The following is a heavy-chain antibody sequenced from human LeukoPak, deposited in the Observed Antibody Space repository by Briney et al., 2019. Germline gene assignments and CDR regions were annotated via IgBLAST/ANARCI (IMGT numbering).Heavy chain of an antibody. V-gene: IGHV3-21*01. CDR1: GFTFSSYS. CDR2: ISSSSSYI. J-gene: IGHJ4*02. CDR3: ARDRAFYFDY. Sequence: SGGSLRLSCAASGFTFSSYSMNWVRQAPGKGLEWVSSISSSSSYIYYADSVKGRFTISRDNAKNSLYLQMNSLRAEDTAVYYRARDRAFYFDYWGQGTLVTVSS.